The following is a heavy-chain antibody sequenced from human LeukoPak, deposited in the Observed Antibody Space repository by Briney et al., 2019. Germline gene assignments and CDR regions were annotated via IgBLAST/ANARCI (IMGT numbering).Heavy chain of an antibody. Sequence: PGRSLRLSCAASGFTFSSYGMHWVRQAPGKGLEWVAVISYVGSNKYYADSVKGRFTISRDNSKNTLYLQMNSLRAEDTAVYYCAKDTVLKILPRKYYYYYGMDVWGQGTTVTVSS. J-gene: IGHJ6*02. V-gene: IGHV3-30*18. CDR2: ISYVGSNK. D-gene: IGHD3-9*01. CDR1: GFTFSSYG. CDR3: AKDTVLKILPRKYYYYYGMDV.